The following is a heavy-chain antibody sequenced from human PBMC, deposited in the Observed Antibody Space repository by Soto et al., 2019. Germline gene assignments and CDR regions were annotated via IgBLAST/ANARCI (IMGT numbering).Heavy chain of an antibody. CDR1: GDSINSRSYY. Sequence: SETLSLTCTLTGDSINSRSYYWGWIREPPGKGLEWIGSIYYSGRTYNNPSLRSRVSMSIDTSKDQFSLKLKSVTAADTALYFCARQRTSVVTQAYFYVWGPGSLVT. D-gene: IGHD2-21*02. CDR3: ARQRTSVVTQAYFYV. J-gene: IGHJ4*02. CDR2: IYYSGRT. V-gene: IGHV4-39*01.